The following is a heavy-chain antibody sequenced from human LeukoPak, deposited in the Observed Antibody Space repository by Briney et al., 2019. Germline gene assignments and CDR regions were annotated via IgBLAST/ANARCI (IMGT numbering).Heavy chain of an antibody. J-gene: IGHJ4*02. CDR2: FKIDGSST. Sequence: GGSLRLSCGASGFTFSSYRIHWVRHAPRQGLVWVSGFKIDGSSTSYSDSVKGRFTISRDNAKNSLYLQMNSLRAEDTAVYYCARDSVNDYGDYVAYFDYWGQGTLVTVSS. V-gene: IGHV3-74*01. CDR3: ARDSVNDYGDYVAYFDY. CDR1: GFTFSSYR. D-gene: IGHD4-17*01.